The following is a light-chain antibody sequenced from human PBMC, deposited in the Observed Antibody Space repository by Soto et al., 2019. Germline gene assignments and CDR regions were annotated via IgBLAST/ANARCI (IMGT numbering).Light chain of an antibody. CDR3: LQHNSLLT. Sequence: NIQMTQSPSAMSASVGDRVTITCRARQGISNYLAWFQQKPGKVPKHLIYAASSLQSGVPSRFSGSGSGTEFTLTISSLQPEDFATYYCLQHNSLLTFGGGTKVEIK. V-gene: IGKV1D-17*01. CDR2: AAS. CDR1: QGISNY. J-gene: IGKJ4*01.